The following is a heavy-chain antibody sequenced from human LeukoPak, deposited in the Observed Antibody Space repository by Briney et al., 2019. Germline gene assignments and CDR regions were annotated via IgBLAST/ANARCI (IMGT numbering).Heavy chain of an antibody. CDR3: ASGWMRFDP. CDR2: INHSGST. D-gene: IGHD2-2*03. CDR1: GGSFSGYY. V-gene: IGHV4-34*01. J-gene: IGHJ5*02. Sequence: SETLSLTCAVYGGSFSGYYWSWIRQPPGKGLEWIGEINHSGSTNYNPSLKSRVTIPVDTSKNQFSLKLSSVTAADTAVYYCASGWMRFDPWGQGTLVTVSS.